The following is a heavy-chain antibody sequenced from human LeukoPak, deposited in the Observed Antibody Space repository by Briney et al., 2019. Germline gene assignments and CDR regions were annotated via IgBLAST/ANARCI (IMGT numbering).Heavy chain of an antibody. J-gene: IGHJ4*02. CDR1: GFTFSSYA. V-gene: IGHV3-23*01. Sequence: GGSLRLSCAASGFTFSSYAMSWVRQAPGKGLEWVSAISGSGVSTYYADSVKGRFTISRDNSKNTLYLQMNSLRAEVTAVYYCAKAASYSSGWFGPDYFDYWGQGTLVTVSS. D-gene: IGHD6-19*01. CDR3: AKAASYSSGWFGPDYFDY. CDR2: ISGSGVST.